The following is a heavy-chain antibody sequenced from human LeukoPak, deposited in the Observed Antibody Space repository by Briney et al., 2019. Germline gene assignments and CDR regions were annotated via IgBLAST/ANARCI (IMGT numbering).Heavy chain of an antibody. CDR3: AKGKEMATITFLDY. V-gene: IGHV3-30*02. CDR2: IHYDGSNK. J-gene: IGHJ4*02. Sequence: PGGSLRLSCAASRFTLSSYGMYWVRQAPGKGLEWVAFIHYDGSNKYYADSVKGRFTISRDNSKDTLYLQMNSLRAEDTAVYYCAKGKEMATITFLDYWGQGTLVTVSS. CDR1: RFTLSSYG. D-gene: IGHD5-24*01.